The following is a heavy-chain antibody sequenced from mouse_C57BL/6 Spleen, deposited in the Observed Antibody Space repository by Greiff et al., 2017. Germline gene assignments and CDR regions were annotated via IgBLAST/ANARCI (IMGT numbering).Heavy chain of an antibody. CDR1: GYTFTSYW. Sequence: QVQLQQPGAELVKPGASVKMSCKASGYTFTSYWITWVKQRPGQGLEWIGDIYPGSGSTNYNEKFKSKATLTVDTSSSTAYMQLSSLTSEDSAVYYCARGDYYGSRYAMDNWGQGASVTVSS. CDR3: ARGDYYGSRYAMDN. J-gene: IGHJ4*01. V-gene: IGHV1-55*01. CDR2: IYPGSGST. D-gene: IGHD1-1*01.